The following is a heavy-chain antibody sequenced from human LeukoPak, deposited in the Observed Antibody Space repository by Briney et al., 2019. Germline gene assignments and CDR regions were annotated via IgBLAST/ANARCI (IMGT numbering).Heavy chain of an antibody. CDR1: GYTFTGYY. V-gene: IGHV1-2*02. CDR2: INPNSGGT. Sequence: GASVKVSCKASGYTFTGYYMHWVRQAPGQGLEWMGWINPNSGGTNYAQKFQGRVTMTRDTSISTAYMELSRLRSDDTAVYYCARSPFRALWWPPNYWGQGTLVTVSS. D-gene: IGHD4/OR15-4a*01. J-gene: IGHJ4*02. CDR3: ARSPFRALWWPPNY.